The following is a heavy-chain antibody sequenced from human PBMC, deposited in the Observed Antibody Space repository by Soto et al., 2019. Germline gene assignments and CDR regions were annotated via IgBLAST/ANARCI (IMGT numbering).Heavy chain of an antibody. Sequence: QVQLVESGGGVVQPGRSLRLSCAASGFTFSSYAMHWVRQAPGKGLEWVAVISYDGSNKYYADSVKGRFTISRDNSKNTLYLQMNSLRAEDTAVYYCARTSLSLVAAPYLRYWGQGTLVTVSS. D-gene: IGHD2-15*01. V-gene: IGHV3-30-3*01. J-gene: IGHJ4*02. CDR1: GFTFSSYA. CDR2: ISYDGSNK. CDR3: ARTSLSLVAAPYLRY.